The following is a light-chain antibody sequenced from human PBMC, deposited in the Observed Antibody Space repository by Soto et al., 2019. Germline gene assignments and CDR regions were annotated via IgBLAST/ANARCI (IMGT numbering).Light chain of an antibody. CDR1: QSVSSN. CDR3: QQRSSWPLT. J-gene: IGKJ4*02. CDR2: GAS. V-gene: IGKV3D-15*01. Sequence: EIVMTQSPAPLSVSPGERATLSCKASQSVSSNLAWYQQKPGQAPRLLIYGASTRATGIPARFSGSGSGTEFTLTISSLQSEDVAVYFCQQRSSWPLTLGGGTKVDI.